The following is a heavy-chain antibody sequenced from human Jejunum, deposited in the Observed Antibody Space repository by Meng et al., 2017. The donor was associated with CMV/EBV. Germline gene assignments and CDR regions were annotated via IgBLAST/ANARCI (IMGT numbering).Heavy chain of an antibody. J-gene: IGHJ4*02. CDR1: GFY. V-gene: IGHV1-2*02. CDR3: ARDYYGSGSYWGGTNLGFDS. CDR2: INPNSGDT. D-gene: IGHD3-10*01. Sequence: GFYIHWVRQAPGQGLEWIGWINPNSGDTNYAQRFQGRVTMTRDTSISTAYMELSSLRSDDTAVYYCARDYYGSGSYWGGTNLGFDSWGQGTLVTVSS.